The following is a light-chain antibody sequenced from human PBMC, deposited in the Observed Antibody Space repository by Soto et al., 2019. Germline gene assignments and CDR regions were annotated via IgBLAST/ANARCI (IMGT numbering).Light chain of an antibody. J-gene: IGLJ1*01. V-gene: IGLV2-8*01. CDR3: SSYAGGKNFYV. CDR2: EVT. CDR1: NSDVGGYDY. Sequence: QSALTQPPSASGSPGQTVTISCTGTNSDVGGYDYVSWYQQHPGEAPKLIIYEVTKRPSGVPDRFSGSKSGNTASLTVSGLQAEDEADYHCSSYAGGKNFYVFGTGTKVTVL.